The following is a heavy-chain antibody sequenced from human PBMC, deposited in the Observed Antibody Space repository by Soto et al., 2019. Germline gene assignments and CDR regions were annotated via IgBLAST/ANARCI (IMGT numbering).Heavy chain of an antibody. J-gene: IGHJ5*02. CDR2: IYATGTT. V-gene: IGHV4-4*07. CDR3: VRDGTKTLRDWFDP. CDR1: GGSISGFY. D-gene: IGHD1-1*01. Sequence: ETLSLTCPVSGGSISGFYWSWIRKSAGKGLEWIGRIYATGTTDYNPSLKSRVMMSVDTSKKQFYLKLRSVTAADTDVYYCVRDGTKTLRDWFDPWGQGISVTVYS.